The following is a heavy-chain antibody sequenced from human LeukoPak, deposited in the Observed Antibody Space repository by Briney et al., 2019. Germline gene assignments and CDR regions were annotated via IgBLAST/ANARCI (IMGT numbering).Heavy chain of an antibody. CDR2: IKQDGSEK. D-gene: IGHD2-15*01. CDR3: AKDMGSGLGYMDV. J-gene: IGHJ6*03. Sequence: GGSLRLSCAASGFTFSNYWMSWVRQAPGKGLEWVANIKQDGSEKYYADSVKGRFTISRDNAKNSLYLQMNSLRAEDTALYYCAKDMGSGLGYMDVWGKGTTVTISS. V-gene: IGHV3-7*03. CDR1: GFTFSNYW.